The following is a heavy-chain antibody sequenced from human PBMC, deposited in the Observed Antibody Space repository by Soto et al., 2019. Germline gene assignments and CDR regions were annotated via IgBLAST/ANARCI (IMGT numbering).Heavy chain of an antibody. CDR1: GGSISSGGYY. D-gene: IGHD3-9*01. Sequence: PSETLSLTCTVSGGSISSGGYYWSWIRQHPGKGLEWIGYIYYSGSTYYNPSLQSRVTISVDTSKNQFSLKLSSVTAADTAVYYCAREPYDILTGPESLGMDVWGQGTTVTVSS. CDR2: IYYSGST. V-gene: IGHV4-31*03. CDR3: AREPYDILTGPESLGMDV. J-gene: IGHJ6*02.